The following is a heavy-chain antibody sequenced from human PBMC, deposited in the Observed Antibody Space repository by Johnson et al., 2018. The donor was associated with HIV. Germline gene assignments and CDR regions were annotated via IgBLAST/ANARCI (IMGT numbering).Heavy chain of an antibody. CDR3: ARGTWEEPHSFDM. V-gene: IGHV3-11*04. CDR1: GFAFSDYY. Sequence: VQLVESGGGLVKPGGSLRLSCAASGFAFSDYYMAWIRQAPGKGLEWVSFISSGSHSIYYADSVKGRFTVSRDNSKNSLYLKLKGLRAEDTAVYYCARGTWEEPHSFDMWGQGTMVTVSS. J-gene: IGHJ3*02. CDR2: ISSGSHSI. D-gene: IGHD1-14*01.